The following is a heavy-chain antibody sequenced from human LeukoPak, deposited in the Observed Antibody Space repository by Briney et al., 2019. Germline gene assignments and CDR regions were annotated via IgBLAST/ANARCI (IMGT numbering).Heavy chain of an antibody. CDR1: GFTFSSVW. D-gene: IGHD3-16*01. J-gene: IGHJ4*02. Sequence: PGGSLRLSCTASGFTFSSVWMTWVRQAPGKGLEWVGRIKSRTDGETTDYAAPVKGRFSISRDDSENTPYLQMNSLKNEDTAVYFCTTVHGAGPVNFDYWGQGSLVTVSS. V-gene: IGHV3-15*01. CDR3: TTVHGAGPVNFDY. CDR2: IKSRTDGETT.